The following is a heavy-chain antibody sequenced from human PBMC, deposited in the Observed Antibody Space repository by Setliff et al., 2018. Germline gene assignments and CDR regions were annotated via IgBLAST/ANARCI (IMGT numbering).Heavy chain of an antibody. CDR1: GGSISNHF. V-gene: IGHV4-59*08. CDR3: ARGGGYGSGGSFHNAPFDY. J-gene: IGHJ4*02. Sequence: SETLSLTCTVSGGSISNHFWSWIRQPPGKGLEWIGSMFYSGSTNYNPSIKSRVTISVDTSKNQFSLKLSSVTAADTALYYCARGGGYGSGGSFHNAPFDYWGQGMLVTVSS. D-gene: IGHD3-10*01. CDR2: MFYSGST.